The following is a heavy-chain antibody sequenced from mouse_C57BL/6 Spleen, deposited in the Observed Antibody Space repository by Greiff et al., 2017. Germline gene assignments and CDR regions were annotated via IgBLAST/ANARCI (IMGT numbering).Heavy chain of an antibody. J-gene: IGHJ1*03. D-gene: IGHD1-1*01. V-gene: IGHV1-66*01. CDR1: GYSFTSYY. CDR2: IYPGSGNT. Sequence: QVQLKESGPELVKPGASVKISCKASGYSFTSYYIHWVKQRPGQGLEWIGWIYPGSGNTKYNEKFKGKATLTADTSSSTAYMQLSSLTSEDSAVYYCARGYYGSSYWYFDVWGTGTTVTVSS. CDR3: ARGYYGSSYWYFDV.